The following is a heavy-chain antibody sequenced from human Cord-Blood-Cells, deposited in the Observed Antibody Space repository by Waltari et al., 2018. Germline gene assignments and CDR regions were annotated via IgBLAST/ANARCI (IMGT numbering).Heavy chain of an antibody. CDR3: ARDSMAYYDFWSGYCAFDI. D-gene: IGHD3-3*01. V-gene: IGHV1-69*01. Sequence: QVQLVQSGAEVKKPGSSVKVSCKASGGTFSSYAISWVRQAPGQGLEWMGGIIPIFGTANYAQKSQGRVTITADESTSTAYMELSSLRSEDTAVYYCARDSMAYYDFWSGYCAFDIWGQGTMVTVSS. CDR1: GGTFSSYA. CDR2: IIPIFGTA. J-gene: IGHJ3*02.